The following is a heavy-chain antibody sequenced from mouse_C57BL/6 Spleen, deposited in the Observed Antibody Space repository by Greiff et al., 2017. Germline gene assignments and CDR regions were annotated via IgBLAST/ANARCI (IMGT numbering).Heavy chain of an antibody. V-gene: IGHV1-52*01. Sequence: VQLQQPGAELVRPGSSVKLSCKASGYTFTSYWMHWVKQRPIQGLEWIGNIDPSDSETHYNQKFKDKATLTVDKSSSTAYMQLSSLTSEDSAVYYCARGTGKGKAWFAYWGQGTLVTVSA. J-gene: IGHJ3*01. CDR3: ARGTGKGKAWFAY. CDR2: IDPSDSET. D-gene: IGHD3-3*01. CDR1: GYTFTSYW.